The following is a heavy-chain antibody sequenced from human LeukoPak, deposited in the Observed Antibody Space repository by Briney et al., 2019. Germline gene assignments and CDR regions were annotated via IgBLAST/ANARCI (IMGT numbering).Heavy chain of an antibody. Sequence: GASVKVSCKASGYTFTSYDINWVRQATGQGLEWMGWMNPNSGNTGYAQKFQGRVTMTRNTSISTAYMELSGLRAEDTAVYYCARVGSGSYYRYHFDYWGQGTLVTVSS. CDR2: MNPNSGNT. V-gene: IGHV1-8*01. CDR3: ARVGSGSYYRYHFDY. J-gene: IGHJ4*02. CDR1: GYTFTSYD. D-gene: IGHD3-10*01.